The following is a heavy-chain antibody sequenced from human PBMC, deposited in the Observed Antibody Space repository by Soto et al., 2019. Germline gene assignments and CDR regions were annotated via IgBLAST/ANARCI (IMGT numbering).Heavy chain of an antibody. Sequence: SLTCTVSGGSISSSSYYWGWIRQPPGKGLEWIGSIYYSGSTYYNPSLKSRVTISVDTSKNQFSLKLSSVTAADTAVYYCASPKIAFYNWFYPWGQGTLVTVS. V-gene: IGHV4-39*01. CDR1: GGSISSSSYY. J-gene: IGHJ5*02. D-gene: IGHD3-3*02. CDR3: ASPKIAFYNWFYP. CDR2: IYYSGST.